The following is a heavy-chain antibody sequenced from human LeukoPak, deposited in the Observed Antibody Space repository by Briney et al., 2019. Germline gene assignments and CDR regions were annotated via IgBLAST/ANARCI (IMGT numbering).Heavy chain of an antibody. Sequence: GESLKISCKGSGYSFTSYWIGWVRQMPGKGLEWMGIIYPGDSDTRYSPSFQGQVTISADKSINTAYLQWSSLKASDTAMYYCARTPRGPVVSRPYYFDYWGQGTLVTVSS. D-gene: IGHD3-22*01. CDR3: ARTPRGPVVSRPYYFDY. V-gene: IGHV5-51*01. J-gene: IGHJ4*02. CDR1: GYSFTSYW. CDR2: IYPGDSDT.